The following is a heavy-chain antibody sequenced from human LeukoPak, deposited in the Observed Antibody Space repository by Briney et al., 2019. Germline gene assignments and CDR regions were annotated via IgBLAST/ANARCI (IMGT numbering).Heavy chain of an antibody. V-gene: IGHV3-30*03. CDR1: GFTFSSYG. J-gene: IGHJ4*02. CDR3: ARGLTVTAMGRS. Sequence: PGGSLRLSCAASGFTFSSYGMHWVRQAPGKGLEWVAVISYDGSNKYYADSVKGRFTISRDNSKNTLYLQMNSLRAEDTAVYYCARGLTVTAMGRSWGQGTLVTVSS. D-gene: IGHD5-18*01. CDR2: ISYDGSNK.